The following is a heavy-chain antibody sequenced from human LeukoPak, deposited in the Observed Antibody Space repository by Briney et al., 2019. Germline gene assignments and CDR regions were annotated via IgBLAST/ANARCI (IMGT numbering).Heavy chain of an antibody. J-gene: IGHJ4*02. CDR2: ISDNGGSS. CDR1: GFTFSSYA. D-gene: IGHD5-12*01. V-gene: IGHV3-23*01. Sequence: GGSLRLSCAASGFTFSSYAMNWVRQAPGKGLEWVSSISDNGGSSYYADSVKGRFTISRDNSKNTLYLQMNSLRAEDTAVYYCARGPSGYHNTGGQGTLVTVSS. CDR3: ARGPSGYHNT.